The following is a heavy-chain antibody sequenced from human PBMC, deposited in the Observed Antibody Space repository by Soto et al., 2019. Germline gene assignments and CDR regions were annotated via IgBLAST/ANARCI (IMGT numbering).Heavy chain of an antibody. CDR1: GYTFTSYA. V-gene: IGHV1-3*01. CDR2: INAGNGNT. D-gene: IGHD6-19*01. CDR3: ARVARYSSGWYADY. J-gene: IGHJ4*02. Sequence: ASVKVSCKASGYTFTSYAMHWVRQAPGQRLEWMGWINAGNGNTKYSQKFKGRVTITRDTSTSTAYMELRSLRSYDTAVYYCARVARYSSGWYADYWGQGTLVTVSS.